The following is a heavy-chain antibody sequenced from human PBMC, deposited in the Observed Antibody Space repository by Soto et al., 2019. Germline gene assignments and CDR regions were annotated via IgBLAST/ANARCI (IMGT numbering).Heavy chain of an antibody. V-gene: IGHV4-59*01. J-gene: IGHJ4*02. Sequence: QVQLQESGPGLVKPSETLSLTCTVSGGSISSYYWSWIRQPPGKGLEWIGYIYYSGSTNYNPSLKSRVTISVDTSKNQFSLKLSSVTAADTAVYYCARVHGGYENYWGQGTLVTVSS. CDR2: IYYSGST. CDR1: GGSISSYY. D-gene: IGHD5-12*01. CDR3: ARVHGGYENY.